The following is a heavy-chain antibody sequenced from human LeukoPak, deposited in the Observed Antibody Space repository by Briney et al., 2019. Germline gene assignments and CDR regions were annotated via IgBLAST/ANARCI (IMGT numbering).Heavy chain of an antibody. CDR3: TLIQGWGSGSYYRDF. CDR2: VKSRSAGETT. V-gene: IGHV3-15*01. J-gene: IGHJ4*02. Sequence: GGSLRLSCAASGFSISNDWMSWVRQAPGKGLEWVARVKSRSAGETTDYATPVKGGFTISRDDSKNTLYLQMNSLKTEDTAVYYCTLIQGWGSGSYYRDFWGQGTLVTVSS. D-gene: IGHD3-10*01. CDR1: GFSISNDW.